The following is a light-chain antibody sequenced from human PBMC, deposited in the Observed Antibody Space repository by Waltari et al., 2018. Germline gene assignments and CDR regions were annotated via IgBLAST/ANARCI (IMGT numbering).Light chain of an antibody. Sequence: QSALTQPASVSGSPGQSITISCTGTSSDVGGYNYVSWYQQHPGKAPKLMIYDVSNRPSGVSNRFAGFKSGNTAFLTISGLQAGDEADYYCSSYTTSTTYVEFGGGTKLTVL. J-gene: IGLJ2*01. CDR3: SSYTTSTTYVE. V-gene: IGLV2-14*03. CDR2: DVS. CDR1: SSDVGGYNY.